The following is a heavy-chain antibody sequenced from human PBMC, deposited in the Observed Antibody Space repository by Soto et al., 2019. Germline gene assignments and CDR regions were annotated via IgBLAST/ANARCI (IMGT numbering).Heavy chain of an antibody. Sequence: EVQLVESGGGLVKPGGSLRLSCAASGFTFSSYSMNWVRQAPGKGLEWVSAISSSSSYIYYADSVKGRITISRDNAKNSLDPQMNNLRAEDTAVYYCARNVRKEAFDFWGQGTMVTVSS. CDR3: ARNVRKEAFDF. CDR2: ISSSSSYI. J-gene: IGHJ3*01. CDR1: GFTFSSYS. V-gene: IGHV3-21*01.